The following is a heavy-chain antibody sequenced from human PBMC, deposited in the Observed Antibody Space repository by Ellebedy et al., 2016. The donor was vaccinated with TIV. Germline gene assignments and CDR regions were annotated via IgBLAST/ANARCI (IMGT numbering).Heavy chain of an antibody. D-gene: IGHD6-13*01. V-gene: IGHV4-59*01. Sequence: MPGGSLRLSCTVSGGSISSYYWSWIRQPPGKGLEWIGYIYYSGSTNYNPSLKSRVTISVDTSKNQFSLKLSSVTAADTAVYYCARGSFSSSWYATNWFDPWGQGTLVTVSS. CDR3: ARGSFSSSWYATNWFDP. J-gene: IGHJ5*02. CDR2: IYYSGST. CDR1: GGSISSYY.